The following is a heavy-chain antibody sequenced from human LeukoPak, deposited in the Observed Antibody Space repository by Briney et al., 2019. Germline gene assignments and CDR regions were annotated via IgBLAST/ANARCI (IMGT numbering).Heavy chain of an antibody. V-gene: IGHV1-46*01. CDR3: ARERETYYYDSSGHWTTFDI. D-gene: IGHD3-22*01. J-gene: IGHJ3*02. CDR1: GYTFTSYY. Sequence: GASVKVSCKASGYTFTSYYMHWVRQAPGQGLEWMGIINPSGGSTSYAQKFQGRVTITADESTSTAYMELSSLRSEDTAVYYCARERETYYYDSSGHWTTFDIWGQGTVVTVSS. CDR2: INPSGGST.